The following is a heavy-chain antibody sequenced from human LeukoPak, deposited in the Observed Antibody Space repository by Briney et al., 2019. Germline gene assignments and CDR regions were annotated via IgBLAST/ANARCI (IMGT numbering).Heavy chain of an antibody. CDR2: INPSAGST. Sequence: ASVKVSCKASGYTFTSHYLHWVRQAPGQGLEWMGIINPSAGSTSYAQKFQGRVTMTRDTSTSTVYMELSSLRSEDTAVYYCARKGDIAVAGLVLDHWGQGTLVTVSS. V-gene: IGHV1-46*01. CDR3: ARKGDIAVAGLVLDH. J-gene: IGHJ4*02. D-gene: IGHD6-19*01. CDR1: GYTFTSHY.